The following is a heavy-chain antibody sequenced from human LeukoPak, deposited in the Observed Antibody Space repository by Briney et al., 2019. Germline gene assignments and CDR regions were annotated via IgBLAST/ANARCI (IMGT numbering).Heavy chain of an antibody. CDR2: ISWNSGSI. CDR3: AKGSRGSFSYFDY. J-gene: IGHJ4*02. CDR1: GFTFDDYA. V-gene: IGHV3-9*01. Sequence: GRSLRLSCAASGFTFDDYAMHWVRQAPGKGLEWVSGISWNSGSIGYADSVKGRFTISRDNAKNSLYLQMNSLRAEDTALYYCAKGSRGSFSYFDYWGQGTLVIVSS. D-gene: IGHD1-26*01.